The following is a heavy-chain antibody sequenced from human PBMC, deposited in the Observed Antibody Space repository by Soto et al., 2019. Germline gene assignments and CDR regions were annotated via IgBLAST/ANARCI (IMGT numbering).Heavy chain of an antibody. J-gene: IGHJ6*02. CDR2: INPNSGGT. Sequence: VKVSCKASGYTFTSYYMHWVRQAPGQGLEWMGWINPNSGGTNYAQKFQGWVTMTRDTSISTAYMELSRLRSDDTAVYYCARVQSRITMVRGVEYGMDVWGQGTTVTSP. V-gene: IGHV1-2*04. CDR3: ARVQSRITMVRGVEYGMDV. D-gene: IGHD3-10*01. CDR1: GYTFTSYY.